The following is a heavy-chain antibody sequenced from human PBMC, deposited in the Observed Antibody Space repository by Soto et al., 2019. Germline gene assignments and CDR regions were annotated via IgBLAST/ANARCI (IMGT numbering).Heavy chain of an antibody. Sequence: EVQLLESGGGLVQPGGSLRLSCAASGVTFSSYAMSWVRQATGKGLEWVSAISGSGGSTYYADSVKGRFTISRDNSNNTLYLQMNSLRAEDTAVYYCAKGGSSASDTYWCQGTLVTVSS. CDR1: GVTFSSYA. J-gene: IGHJ4*02. D-gene: IGHD6-6*01. CDR2: ISGSGGST. CDR3: AKGGSSASDTY. V-gene: IGHV3-23*01.